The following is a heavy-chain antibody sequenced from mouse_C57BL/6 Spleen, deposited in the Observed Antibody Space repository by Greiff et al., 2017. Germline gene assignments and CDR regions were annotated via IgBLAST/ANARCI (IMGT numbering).Heavy chain of an antibody. J-gene: IGHJ2*01. V-gene: IGHV5-9-1*02. D-gene: IGHD1-1*01. CDR2: ISSGGDYI. CDR1: GFTFSSYS. CDR3: TRAYSGLGY. Sequence: DVHLLESGNGLVKPGGSLKLSCAASGFTFSSYSMPWVRQTPGQRLEWVAYISSGGDYIYYADTVKGRFTISRDNARNTLYLQLSSLTTGDTAMYYCTRAYSGLGYWGQGTTLTVSS.